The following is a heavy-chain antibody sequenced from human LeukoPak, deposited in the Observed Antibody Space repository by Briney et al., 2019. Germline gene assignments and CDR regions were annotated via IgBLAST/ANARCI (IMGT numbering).Heavy chain of an antibody. CDR1: GFSFSTSW. V-gene: IGHV3-74*01. CDR3: ARPPDGLANAFDI. D-gene: IGHD2-8*01. Sequence: GGSLRLSCKGSGFSFSTSWIHWGRQAPGKGLGWGSRINPDYSGTDYAESVCGRFTISRDNAKNTVFLQMNSLRAEDTAVYYCARPPDGLANAFDIWGLGTMVTVSS. CDR2: INPDYSGT. J-gene: IGHJ3*02.